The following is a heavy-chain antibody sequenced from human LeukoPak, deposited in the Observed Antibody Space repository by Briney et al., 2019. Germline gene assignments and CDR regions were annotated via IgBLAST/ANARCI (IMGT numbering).Heavy chain of an antibody. D-gene: IGHD1-26*01. CDR2: IYYSGST. J-gene: IGHJ4*02. CDR1: GGSVNSGSYC. CDR3: ARAAYSGSYHSDY. V-gene: IGHV4-61*01. Sequence: SETLSLTCTVSGGSVNSGSYCWNWIRQPPGKGLEWIGYIYYSGSTNYNPSLKSRVTISVDTSKNQFSLKLSSVTAADTAVYYCARAAYSGSYHSDYWGQGTLVTVSS.